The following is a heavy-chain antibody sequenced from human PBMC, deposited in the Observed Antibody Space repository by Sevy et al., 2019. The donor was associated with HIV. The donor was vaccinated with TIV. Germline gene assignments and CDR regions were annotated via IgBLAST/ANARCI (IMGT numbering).Heavy chain of an antibody. Sequence: GGSLRLSCEVSGFTLSTHVMYWVRQAPGKGLEWVAGISYDESKQYYGDSVKGRFTVSRDNSKNTLFLQMHSLRPEDTAVYYCAKDPRPYGDNVEGFDFWGQGTLVTVSS. CDR2: ISYDESKQ. CDR1: GFTLSTHV. D-gene: IGHD4-17*01. J-gene: IGHJ4*02. V-gene: IGHV3-30*18. CDR3: AKDPRPYGDNVEGFDF.